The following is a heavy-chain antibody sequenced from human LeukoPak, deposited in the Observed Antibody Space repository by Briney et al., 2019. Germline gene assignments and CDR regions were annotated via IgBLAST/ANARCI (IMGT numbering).Heavy chain of an antibody. D-gene: IGHD6-13*01. CDR1: GFDFATYW. CDR2: INSDGSGA. V-gene: IGHV3-74*01. J-gene: IGHJ4*02. Sequence: GGSLRLSCAASGFDFATYWMFWVRQAPGKGLVWVAQINSDGSGATYGDSAKGRFSISRDNAKNTLSLYMSGLRAEDTAVYYCARGTSTAPGIDYWGQGTLVAVSS. CDR3: ARGTSTAPGIDY.